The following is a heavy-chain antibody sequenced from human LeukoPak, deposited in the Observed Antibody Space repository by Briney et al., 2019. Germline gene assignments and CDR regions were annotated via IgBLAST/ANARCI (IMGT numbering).Heavy chain of an antibody. CDR1: GYTFTGYY. V-gene: IGHV1-2*02. Sequence: EASVKVSCKASGYTFTGYYTHWVRQAPGQGLEWMGWINPNSGGTNYAQKFQGRVTMTRDTSISTAYMELSRLRSDDTAVYYCARARITMVRGVISWFDPWGQGTLVTVSS. J-gene: IGHJ5*02. D-gene: IGHD3-10*01. CDR3: ARARITMVRGVISWFDP. CDR2: INPNSGGT.